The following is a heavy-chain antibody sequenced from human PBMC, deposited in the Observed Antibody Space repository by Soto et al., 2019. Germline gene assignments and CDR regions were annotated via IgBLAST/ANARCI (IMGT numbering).Heavy chain of an antibody. CDR1: GGSISSGGYY. Sequence: PSETLSLTCTVSGGSISSGGYYWSWIRQHPGKGLEGIGYIYYSGSTYYNPSLKSRVTIAVDTSKNQFCLKLSSVTAPTTAVYYCVRAALTAGELYLMDVWGQGTTVTVSS. J-gene: IGHJ6*02. V-gene: IGHV4-31*03. CDR2: IYYSGST. D-gene: IGHD3-10*01. CDR3: VRAALTAGELYLMDV.